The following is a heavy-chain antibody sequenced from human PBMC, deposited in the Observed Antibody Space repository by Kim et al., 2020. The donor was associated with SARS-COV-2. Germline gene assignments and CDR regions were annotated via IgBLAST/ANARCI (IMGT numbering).Heavy chain of an antibody. J-gene: IGHJ4*02. CDR2: INAGNGNT. CDR1: GYTFTSYA. CDR3: ARGSSGWPYYFDY. Sequence: ASVKVSCKASGYTFTSYAIHWVRQAPGQRPEWTGWINAGNGNTEYSQRFQGRVTITRDTSASTAYMELSSLRSEDTAVYYCARGSSGWPYYFDYWGQGTLVTVSS. D-gene: IGHD6-19*01. V-gene: IGHV1-3*01.